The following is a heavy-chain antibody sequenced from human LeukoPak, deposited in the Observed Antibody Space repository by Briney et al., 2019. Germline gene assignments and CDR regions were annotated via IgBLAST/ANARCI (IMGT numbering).Heavy chain of an antibody. D-gene: IGHD2-2*01. Sequence: SETLSLTCTVSGGSISSYYWSWIRQPPGKGLEWIGYIYYSGSTNYNPSLKSRVTISVDTSKNQFSLKLSSVTAADTAVYYCASRYCSSTSCSDEWGQGTLVTVSS. J-gene: IGHJ4*02. CDR3: ASRYCSSTSCSDE. CDR2: IYYSGST. V-gene: IGHV4-59*12. CDR1: GGSISSYY.